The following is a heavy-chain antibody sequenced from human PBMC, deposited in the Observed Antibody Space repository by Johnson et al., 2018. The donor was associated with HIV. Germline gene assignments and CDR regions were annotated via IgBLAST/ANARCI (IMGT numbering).Heavy chain of an antibody. CDR1: GFTFSSYG. J-gene: IGHJ3*02. CDR3: ARASDAFDI. CDR2: IRYDGSKK. V-gene: IGHV3-30*02. Sequence: QVQLVESGGGVVQPGGSLGVSCAASGFTFSSYGMHWVRQAPGKGLEWVAFIRYDGSKKYYADSVKGRFTISSDNSKNTLYLQMNSLRAEDTAVYYCARASDAFDIWGQGTMVTVSS.